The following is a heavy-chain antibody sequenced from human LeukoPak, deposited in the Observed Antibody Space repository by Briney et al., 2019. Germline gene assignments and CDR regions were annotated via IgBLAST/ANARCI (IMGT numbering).Heavy chain of an antibody. D-gene: IGHD6-13*01. V-gene: IGHV1-2*02. J-gene: IGHJ6*02. CDR2: INPTSGDT. CDR3: ARGYSNMWDGFDV. Sequence: ASVKVSCKASGYTFTSYYMNWVRQAPEQGLEWMGWINPTSGDTNYAQKFQGRVTITRDKSMSTAYMELSRLRSEDTAVYYCARGYSNMWDGFDVWGQGTMVTVSS. CDR1: GYTFTSYY.